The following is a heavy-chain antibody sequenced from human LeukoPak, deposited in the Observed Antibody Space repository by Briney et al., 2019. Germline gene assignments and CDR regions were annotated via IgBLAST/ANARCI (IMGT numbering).Heavy chain of an antibody. J-gene: IGHJ4*02. V-gene: IGHV3-23*01. CDR1: GFTFSSYA. D-gene: IGHD3-22*01. CDR2: ITGSGGIT. Sequence: PGGSLRLSCAASGFTFSSYAMSWVRQAPGKGLEWVSVITGSGGITYYADSAKGRFIISRDNSENTLYLQMNSLRAEDSAVYYCAKVRYSGYPSYWGQGTLVTVSS. CDR3: AKVRYSGYPSY.